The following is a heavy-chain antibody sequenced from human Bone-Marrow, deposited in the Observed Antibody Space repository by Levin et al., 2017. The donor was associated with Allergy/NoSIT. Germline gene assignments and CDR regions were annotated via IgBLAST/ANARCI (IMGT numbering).Heavy chain of an antibody. V-gene: IGHV4-4*07. D-gene: IGHD2-21*01. Sequence: SQTLSLTCTVSDGSFNNHYWTWIRQTAEKRLEWIGRMYNSGTNNYNPSLKSRVTMSVDTSKNQISLRMTSVTAADTAVYFCARESSYFHGLDVWGQGTTVIVS. J-gene: IGHJ6*02. CDR2: MYNSGTN. CDR1: DGSFNNHY. CDR3: ARESSYFHGLDV.